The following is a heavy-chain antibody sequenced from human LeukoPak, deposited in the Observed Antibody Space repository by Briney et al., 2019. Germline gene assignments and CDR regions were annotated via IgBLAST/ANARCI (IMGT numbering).Heavy chain of an antibody. CDR2: ISIDGTIK. J-gene: IGHJ4*02. CDR3: VKAQGSGNGYDFVFDY. Sequence: GGSLRLSCVGSGFTSNSYDMHWVRQAPGKGLEWVAVISIDGTIKYYADSVKGRFTISRDNSKNTVNLQMNGLRIEDTALYYCVKAQGSGNGYDFVFDYWGQGTLVTVSS. V-gene: IGHV3-30*18. D-gene: IGHD3/OR15-3a*01. CDR1: GFTSNSYD.